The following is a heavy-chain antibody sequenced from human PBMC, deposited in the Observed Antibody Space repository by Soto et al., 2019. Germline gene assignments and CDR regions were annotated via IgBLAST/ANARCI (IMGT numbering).Heavy chain of an antibody. CDR3: ARLVVVAPVANA. CDR2: IFYTGTT. J-gene: IGHJ5*02. D-gene: IGHD2-2*01. CDR1: GGSINYNSYY. Sequence: SETLSLTCSVSGGSINYNSYYWGWIRQPPGKGLEWVGGIFYTGTTYYSPSLKDRVTISVDTSKNSFSPNLTSVTAADTAVYFCARLVVVAPVANAWGQGTLVTV. V-gene: IGHV4-39*02.